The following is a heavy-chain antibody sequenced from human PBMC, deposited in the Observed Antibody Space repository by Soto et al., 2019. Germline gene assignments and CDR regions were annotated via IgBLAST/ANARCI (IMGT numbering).Heavy chain of an antibody. CDR2: ISGSGGFT. CDR3: AKDRWFDP. J-gene: IGHJ5*02. V-gene: IGHV3-23*01. Sequence: PGGSLRLSCAASGFTFSNNWMHWVRQAPGKGLEWVSAISGSGGFTSYADSVKGRFTISRDNSKNTLFLQMNSLRGEDTAVYYCAKDRWFDPWGQGTLVTVSS. CDR1: GFTFSNNW.